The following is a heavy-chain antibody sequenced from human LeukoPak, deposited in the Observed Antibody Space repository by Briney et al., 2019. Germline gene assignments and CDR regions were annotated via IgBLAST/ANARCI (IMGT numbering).Heavy chain of an antibody. D-gene: IGHD2-2*02. CDR3: ARLKYQLLYNDY. J-gene: IGHJ4*02. CDR1: GGSIINSNW. Sequence: SGTLSLTCAVSGGSIINSNWWSWVRQPPGKGLEWIGEIDHSGSTSYNPSLKSRVTMSVDRSQNQFSLRLSTVTAADTAVYYCARLKYQLLYNDYWGQGTLVTVSS. V-gene: IGHV4-4*02. CDR2: IDHSGST.